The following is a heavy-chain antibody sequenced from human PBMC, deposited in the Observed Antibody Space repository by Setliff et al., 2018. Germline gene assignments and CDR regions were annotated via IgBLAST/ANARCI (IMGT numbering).Heavy chain of an antibody. D-gene: IGHD3-22*01. CDR3: VKGVGYYDSSIDP. CDR2: ISSNGGST. Sequence: ETLSLSCSASGFTFSSYAMHWVRQAPGKGLEYVSAISSNGGSTYYADSVKGRFTISRDNSKNTLYLQMSSLRAEDTAVYYCVKGVGYYDSSIDPWGQGTLVTVSS. J-gene: IGHJ5*02. V-gene: IGHV3-64D*09. CDR1: GFTFSSYA.